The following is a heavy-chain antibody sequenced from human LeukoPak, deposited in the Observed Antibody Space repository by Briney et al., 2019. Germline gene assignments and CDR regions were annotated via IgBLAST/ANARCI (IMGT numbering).Heavy chain of an antibody. CDR1: VGSISSSSYY. V-gene: IGHV4-39*01. Sequence: SETLSLTCTVSVGSISSSSYYWGWIRQPPGKGLEWIGSIYYSGSTYYNPSLKSRVTISVDTSKNQFSLRLTSVTAPDTAVYYCARQTGSGLFILPGGQGTLVTVSS. D-gene: IGHD3/OR15-3a*01. CDR2: IYYSGST. CDR3: ARQTGSGLFILP. J-gene: IGHJ4*02.